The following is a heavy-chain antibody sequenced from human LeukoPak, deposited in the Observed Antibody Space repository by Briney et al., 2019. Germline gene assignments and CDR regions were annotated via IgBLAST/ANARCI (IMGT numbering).Heavy chain of an antibody. CDR2: ISGSGGST. CDR3: NTYDFWSGYHYDY. Sequence: SGGSLRLSCAASGFTFSSYAMSWVRQAPGKGLEWVSAISGSGGSTYYADSVKGRFTISRDNSKNTLYLQMNSLRAEDTAVYYCNTYDFWSGYHYDYWGQGTLVTVSS. J-gene: IGHJ4*02. D-gene: IGHD3-3*01. CDR1: GFTFSSYA. V-gene: IGHV3-23*01.